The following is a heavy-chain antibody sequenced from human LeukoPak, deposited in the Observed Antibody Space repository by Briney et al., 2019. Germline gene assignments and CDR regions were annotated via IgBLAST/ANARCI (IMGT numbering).Heavy chain of an antibody. Sequence: PGGSLRLSCAASGFTFDDYAMHWVRQAPGKGLEWVSGISWNSGSIGYADSVKGRFTISRDNAKNSLYLQMNSLRAEDTALYYCAKGYSSGSSELDYWGQGTLVTVSS. D-gene: IGHD6-19*01. CDR2: ISWNSGSI. V-gene: IGHV3-9*01. CDR1: GFTFDDYA. J-gene: IGHJ4*02. CDR3: AKGYSSGSSELDY.